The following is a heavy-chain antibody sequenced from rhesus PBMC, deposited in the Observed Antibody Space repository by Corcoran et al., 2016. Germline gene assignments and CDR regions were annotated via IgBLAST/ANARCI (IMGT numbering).Heavy chain of an antibody. Sequence: QVQLQESGPGLVKPSETLSLTCAVSGYSISRGYGWSWIRQPPGKGLEWIGYIDGSSRSTNYNPSLKGRVTISKDTDKDQFALKLSCVAAADTAVYYCARGYCTSSTCWNFDYWGQGVLVTVSS. CDR3: ARGYCTSSTCWNFDY. CDR2: IDGSSRST. V-gene: IGHV4-127*01. J-gene: IGHJ4*01. D-gene: IGHD2-2*01. CDR1: GYSISRGYG.